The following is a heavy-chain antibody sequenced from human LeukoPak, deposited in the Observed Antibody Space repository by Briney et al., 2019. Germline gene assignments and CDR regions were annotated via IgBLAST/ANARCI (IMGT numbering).Heavy chain of an antibody. CDR1: GFTFSRYW. J-gene: IGHJ3*02. Sequence: QTGGSLRLSCAASGFTFSRYWMDWVRQAPGKGLVWVSRINSDGSSTSYADSVKGRFTISRDNSKNTLYLQMNSLRAEDTAVYYCARDDYYDSSGIPGAFDIWGQGTVVTVSS. V-gene: IGHV3-74*01. D-gene: IGHD3-22*01. CDR3: ARDDYYDSSGIPGAFDI. CDR2: INSDGSST.